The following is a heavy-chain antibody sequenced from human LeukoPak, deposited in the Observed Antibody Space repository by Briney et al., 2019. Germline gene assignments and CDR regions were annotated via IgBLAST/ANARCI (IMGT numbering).Heavy chain of an antibody. D-gene: IGHD7-27*01. Sequence: GGSLRLSCAASGFTFSSYGMHWVRQAPGMGLEWVAVIWYDGSNKYYADSVKGRFTISRDNSKNTLYLQMNSLRAEDTAVYYCARMKTGESYFDYWGQGTLVTVSS. CDR1: GFTFSSYG. CDR3: ARMKTGESYFDY. V-gene: IGHV3-33*01. J-gene: IGHJ4*02. CDR2: IWYDGSNK.